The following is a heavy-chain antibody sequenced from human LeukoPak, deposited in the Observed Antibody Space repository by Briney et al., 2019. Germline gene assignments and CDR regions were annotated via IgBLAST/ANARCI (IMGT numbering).Heavy chain of an antibody. Sequence: GGSLRLSCAASGFTFSNAWMSWVRQAQGQGLEWVGRIKSKTDGGTTEYAAPVEGRFTISRDDSKNTLYLQMNSLKTEDTAVYYCTTDGGTVTPTGYYYGMDVWGKGTTVTVSS. D-gene: IGHD4-17*01. V-gene: IGHV3-15*01. CDR3: TTDGGTVTPTGYYYGMDV. CDR1: GFTFSNAW. CDR2: IKSKTDGGTT. J-gene: IGHJ6*04.